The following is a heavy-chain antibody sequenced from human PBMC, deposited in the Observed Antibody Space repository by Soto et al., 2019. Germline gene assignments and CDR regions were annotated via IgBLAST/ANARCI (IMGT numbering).Heavy chain of an antibody. CDR3: ARGYYDISTGYYVPVDY. CDR2: INGENGNT. CDR1: GYTLTSYA. Sequence: ASVKVSCKASGYTLTSYAMHWVRQAHRQRLEWMGWINGENGNTKYSQKFQGRVTISRDTSASTAFMELSSLRSEDTAVYYCARGYYDISTGYYVPVDYWGQGTLVTVSS. J-gene: IGHJ4*02. V-gene: IGHV1-3*01. D-gene: IGHD3-9*01.